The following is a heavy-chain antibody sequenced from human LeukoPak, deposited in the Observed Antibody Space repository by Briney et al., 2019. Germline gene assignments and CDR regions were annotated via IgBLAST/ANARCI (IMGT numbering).Heavy chain of an antibody. D-gene: IGHD3-22*01. V-gene: IGHV3-23*01. CDR3: AKADYYDSNTYRAQFIQH. CDR2: ISGSGIST. CDR1: GFTFSGYA. Sequence: GGSLRLSCAASGFTFSGYAMSWVRQAPGKGLEWVSVISGSGISTYNADSVKGRFTISRDISKNTLYLQMNSLRAEDTAVYYCAKADYYDSNTYRAQFIQHWGQGTLVTVSS. J-gene: IGHJ1*01.